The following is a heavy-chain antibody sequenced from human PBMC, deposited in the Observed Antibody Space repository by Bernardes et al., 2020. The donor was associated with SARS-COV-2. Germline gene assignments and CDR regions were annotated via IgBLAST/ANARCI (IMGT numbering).Heavy chain of an antibody. J-gene: IGHJ6*02. D-gene: IGHD3-3*01. Sequence: DTLSLPCTVSGGSVSSGSYYWSWIRQPPGKGLEWIGSISYSGSTNYNPSLKSRVTISVDTSKNQFSLKLSSVTAADTAVYYCAREPYYDFWSGYYEGGMDVWGQGTTVTVSS. CDR3: AREPYYDFWSGYYEGGMDV. CDR1: GGSVSSGSYY. V-gene: IGHV4-61*01. CDR2: ISYSGST.